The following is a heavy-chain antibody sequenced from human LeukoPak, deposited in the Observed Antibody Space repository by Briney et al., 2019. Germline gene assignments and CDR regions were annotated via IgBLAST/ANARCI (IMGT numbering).Heavy chain of an antibody. D-gene: IGHD2-15*01. J-gene: IGHJ4*02. CDR3: AGRYCSGGSCYSNFDY. CDR1: GGSISSSSYY. CDR2: IYYSGST. V-gene: IGHV4-39*07. Sequence: SETLSLTCTVSGGSISSSSYYWGWIRQPPGKGLEWIGSIYYSGSTYYNPSLKSRVTISVDTSKNQFSLKLSSVTAADTAVYYCAGRYCSGGSCYSNFDYWGQGTLVTVSS.